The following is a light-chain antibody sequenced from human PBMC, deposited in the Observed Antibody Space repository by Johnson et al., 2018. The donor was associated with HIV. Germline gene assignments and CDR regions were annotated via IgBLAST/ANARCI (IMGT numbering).Light chain of an antibody. J-gene: IGLJ1*01. CDR2: END. CDR3: ASWDRSLTVGTV. Sequence: QSVLTHPPSLSASPGQKVTISCSGISYNIGNNYISWYQQIRGTAPKLLIYENDKPPSGVHDRFSGSKSGTTATLNITSIQPVDAAEYYCASWDRSLTVGTVFRPGTRVTVL. V-gene: IGLV1-51*01. CDR1: SYNIGNNY.